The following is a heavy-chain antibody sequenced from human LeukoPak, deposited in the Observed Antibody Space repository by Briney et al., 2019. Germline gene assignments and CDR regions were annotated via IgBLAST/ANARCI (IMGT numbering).Heavy chain of an antibody. Sequence: GESLKISCKGFGYIFSEYWIGWVRQMPGKSLEWMGLIYPGDSDTRYSPSFEGQVTISVDKSISTAYLQWHSLKASDSAMYYCARRGYSGYEGAWFDPWGQGTYVTVSS. CDR3: ARRGYSGYEGAWFDP. CDR2: IYPGDSDT. CDR1: GYIFSEYW. V-gene: IGHV5-51*01. D-gene: IGHD5-12*01. J-gene: IGHJ5*02.